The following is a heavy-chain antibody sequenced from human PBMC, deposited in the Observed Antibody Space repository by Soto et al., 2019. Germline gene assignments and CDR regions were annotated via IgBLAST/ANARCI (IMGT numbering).Heavy chain of an antibody. V-gene: IGHV3-11*01. J-gene: IGHJ4*02. Sequence: GGSLRLSCAASGFTFSDYYMSWIRQAPGKGLEWVSYISSSGTTIYYVDSVKGRFTVSRDSAKNSLHLQMNSLRDEDTAVYYCARGMPGPATFFGFFDYWGQGALVTVYS. CDR2: ISSSGTTI. CDR3: ARGMPGPATFFGFFDY. D-gene: IGHD1-26*01. CDR1: GFTFSDYY.